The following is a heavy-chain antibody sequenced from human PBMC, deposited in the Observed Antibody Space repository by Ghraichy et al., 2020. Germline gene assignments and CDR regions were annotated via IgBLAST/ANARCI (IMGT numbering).Heavy chain of an antibody. CDR2: ITGSGANT. D-gene: IGHD2-2*01. CDR3: AKRFCSGTSCYWIDY. CDR1: GFTFSSYA. V-gene: IGHV3-23*01. J-gene: IGHJ4*02. Sequence: LTCAASGFTFSSYAMTWVRQAPGEGLEWVSGITGSGANTYYADSVKGRFTISRDNSKNTLYLQMNSLRAEDTAVYYCAKRFCSGTSCYWIDYWGQGTLVTVSS.